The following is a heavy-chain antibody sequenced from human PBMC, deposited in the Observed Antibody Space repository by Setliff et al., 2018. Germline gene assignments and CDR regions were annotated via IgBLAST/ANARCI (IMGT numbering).Heavy chain of an antibody. Sequence: SETLSLTCGVSGFSIYSGYYWGWIRQPPGKGLEWIGSIYHSGSTRFNPSLKSRVTISVDTSKNQISRKITSVTAADTALYSCAGTPARGTTWLSPFDYWGQGIQVTVSS. CDR3: AGTPARGTTWLSPFDY. J-gene: IGHJ4*02. D-gene: IGHD3-9*01. V-gene: IGHV4-38-2*01. CDR2: IYHSGST. CDR1: GFSIYSGYY.